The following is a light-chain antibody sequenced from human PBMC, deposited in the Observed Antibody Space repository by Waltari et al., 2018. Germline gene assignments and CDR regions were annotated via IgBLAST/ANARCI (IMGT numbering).Light chain of an antibody. Sequence: QSALTQPASVSGSPGQSITIPCTGTSSDVGGYNYVSWFQQHPGKGPKLMIYEVSNRPSGVSHRFSGSKSGNTASLTTSGLQAEDEAVYHCSSYTRSGIRVFGGGTKLTVL. CDR3: SSYTRSGIRV. J-gene: IGLJ2*01. CDR2: EVS. CDR1: SSDVGGYNY. V-gene: IGLV2-14*01.